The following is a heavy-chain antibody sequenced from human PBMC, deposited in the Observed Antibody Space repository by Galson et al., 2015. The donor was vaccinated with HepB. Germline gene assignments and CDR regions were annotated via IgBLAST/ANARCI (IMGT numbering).Heavy chain of an antibody. V-gene: IGHV1-69*13. D-gene: IGHD6-19*01. Sequence: SVKVSCKASGGTFSSYAISWVRQAPGQGLEWMGGIIPIFGTANYAQKFQGRVTITADESTSTAYMELSSLRPEDTAVYYCATDFSLAVAGQFDYWGQGTLVTVSS. CDR2: IIPIFGTA. J-gene: IGHJ4*02. CDR3: ATDFSLAVAGQFDY. CDR1: GGTFSSYA.